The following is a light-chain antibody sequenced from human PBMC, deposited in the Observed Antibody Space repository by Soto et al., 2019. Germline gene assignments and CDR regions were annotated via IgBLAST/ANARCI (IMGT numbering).Light chain of an antibody. CDR2: SAS. V-gene: IGKV1-27*01. CDR1: QDIDKY. Sequence: IQMTQSPSSLSASVGDRVTITCRASQDIDKYLAWYQQRPGTVPKLLIYSASSWKSGVPARFSGSRSGTEVTLTISSLQPEDFATYYCQQYSGGPVTFGQGTQLEIK. CDR3: QQYSGGPVT. J-gene: IGKJ5*01.